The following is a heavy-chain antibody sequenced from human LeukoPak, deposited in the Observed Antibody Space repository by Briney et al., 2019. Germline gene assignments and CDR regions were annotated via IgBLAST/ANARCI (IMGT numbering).Heavy chain of an antibody. CDR2: IIPILGIA. CDR1: GGTFSSYA. CDR3: ARSPPPGYCTNGVCYTGWFDP. V-gene: IGHV1-69*04. D-gene: IGHD2-8*01. J-gene: IGHJ5*02. Sequence: SVKVSCTASGGTFSSYAISWVRQAPGQGLEWMGRIIPILGIANYAQKFQGRVTITADKSTSTAYMELSSLRSEDTAVYYCARSPPPGYCTNGVCYTGWFDPWGQGTLVTVSS.